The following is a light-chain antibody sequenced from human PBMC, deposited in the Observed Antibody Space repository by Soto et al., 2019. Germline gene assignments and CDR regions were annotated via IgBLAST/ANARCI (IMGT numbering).Light chain of an antibody. CDR1: SSDVGNYNY. Sequence: QSALTQPPSAPGSPGQSVTISCTGTSSDVGNYNYVSWYQQYPGKVPKLMIYEVNKRPSGVPDRFSGSKSGNTASLTVSGLQAEDEADYYCSSYAGSNKVFGGGTKLTVL. CDR2: EVN. J-gene: IGLJ3*02. V-gene: IGLV2-8*01. CDR3: SSYAGSNKV.